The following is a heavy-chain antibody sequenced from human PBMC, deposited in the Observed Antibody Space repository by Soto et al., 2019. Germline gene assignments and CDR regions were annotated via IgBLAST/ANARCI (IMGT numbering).Heavy chain of an antibody. CDR1: GFTFSNYA. CDR2: ITGSGDGT. CDR3: ARAGIVATTSYGMDV. D-gene: IGHD5-12*01. Sequence: GGSLRLSCAASGFTFSNYAMNWVRQTPGQELEWVASITGSGDGTFYADSVKGRFTISRDNSKNTLYLQMNSLRAEDTAVYYCARAGIVATTSYGMDVWGQGTTVTVSS. J-gene: IGHJ6*02. V-gene: IGHV3-23*01.